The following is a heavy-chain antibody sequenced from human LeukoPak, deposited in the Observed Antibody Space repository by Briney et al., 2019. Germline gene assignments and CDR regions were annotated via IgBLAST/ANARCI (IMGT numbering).Heavy chain of an antibody. V-gene: IGHV3-48*02. CDR3: ARDRAAPTWFFGL. Sequence: GGSLRLSCAASGFTFSTYSMNWVRQAPGERLEWLSYISGDSNTIYYADSVKGRFTISRDNAKTSLYLQMNTLRDEDTAVYYCARDRAAPTWFFGLWGRGTLVLVSS. J-gene: IGHJ2*01. CDR1: GFTFSTYS. D-gene: IGHD2-15*01. CDR2: ISGDSNTI.